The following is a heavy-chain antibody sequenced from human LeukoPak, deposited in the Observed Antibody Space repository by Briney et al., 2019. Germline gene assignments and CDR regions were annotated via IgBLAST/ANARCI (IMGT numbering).Heavy chain of an antibody. CDR1: GFSFDDYG. D-gene: IGHD2-2*01. CDR3: ARMSSYCDY. CDR2: ISWNGDTI. Sequence: GGSLRLSCAASGFSFDDYGMRWVRRAPGKGLEWVSHISWNGDTILYGDSVKGRFTISRDNAKSSLYLQMNSLRAEDTGVYFCARMSSYCDYWGQGTLVTVSS. V-gene: IGHV3-20*04. J-gene: IGHJ4*02.